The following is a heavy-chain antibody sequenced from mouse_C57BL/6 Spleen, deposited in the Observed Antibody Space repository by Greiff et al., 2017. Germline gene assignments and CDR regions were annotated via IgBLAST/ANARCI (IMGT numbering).Heavy chain of an antibody. D-gene: IGHD3-2*02. CDR1: GYTFTSYW. Sequence: VQLQQPGAELVMPGASVKLSCKASGYTFTSYWMHWVKQRPGQGLEWIGEIDPSDSYTNYNQKFKGKSTLTVDKSSSTAYMQLSSLTSEDSAVYYCARQASSGYPHYFDYWGQGTTRTVSS. CDR2: IDPSDSYT. CDR3: ARQASSGYPHYFDY. J-gene: IGHJ2*01. V-gene: IGHV1-69*01.